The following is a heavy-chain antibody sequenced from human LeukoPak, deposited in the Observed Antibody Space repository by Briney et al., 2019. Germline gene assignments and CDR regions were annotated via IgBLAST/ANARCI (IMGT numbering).Heavy chain of an antibody. CDR2: IKQDGSEK. D-gene: IGHD5-12*01. J-gene: IGHJ4*02. V-gene: IGHV3-7*01. Sequence: KPGGSLRLSCAASGFTFSSYWMSWVRQAPGKGLEWVANIKQDGSEKYYVDSVKGRFTISRDNAKNSLYLQMNSLRAEDTAVYYCARDMDVDIVTPFDYWGQGTLVTVSS. CDR1: GFTFSSYW. CDR3: ARDMDVDIVTPFDY.